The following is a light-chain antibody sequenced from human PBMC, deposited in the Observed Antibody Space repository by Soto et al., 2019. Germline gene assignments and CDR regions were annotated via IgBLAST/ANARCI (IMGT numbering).Light chain of an antibody. CDR3: QSYDSSLSGSV. CDR2: GTS. J-gene: IGLJ2*01. Sequence: QSVLTQPPSVSGAPGQRVTISCTGSSSNIGAGYDVHWYQQLPGTAPKLLIYGTSNRPSGVPDRLSGSKSGTSASLAITGLQAEDEADYYGQSYDSSLSGSVFGGGTKVTVL. CDR1: SSNIGAGYD. V-gene: IGLV1-40*01.